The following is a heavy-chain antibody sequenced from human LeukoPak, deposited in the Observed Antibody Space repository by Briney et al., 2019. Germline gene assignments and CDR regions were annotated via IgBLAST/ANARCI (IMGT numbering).Heavy chain of an antibody. CDR1: GGSISSSNW. Sequence: PSETLSLTCAVSGGSISSSNWWSWVRQPPGKGLEWIGEIYHSGSTNYNPSLKSRVTISVDKSKNQFSLKLSSVTAADTAVYYCARVGYGDPDAFDIWGQGTMVTVSS. V-gene: IGHV4-4*02. CDR2: IYHSGST. CDR3: ARVGYGDPDAFDI. D-gene: IGHD4-17*01. J-gene: IGHJ3*02.